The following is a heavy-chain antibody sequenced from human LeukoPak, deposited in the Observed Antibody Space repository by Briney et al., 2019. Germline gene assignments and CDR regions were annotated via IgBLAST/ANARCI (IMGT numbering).Heavy chain of an antibody. CDR1: GGSISSYY. CDR3: ARGVTTGLDWFDP. V-gene: IGHV4-59*01. Sequence: SETLPLTCTVSGGSISSYYWSWIRQPPGKGLEWIGYIQYSGTINYNPSLKSRVTISVDTSKNQFSLRLSSVTAADTAVYYCARGVTTGLDWFDPWPHGTLVIVSS. J-gene: IGHJ5*02. CDR2: IQYSGTI. D-gene: IGHD2-21*02.